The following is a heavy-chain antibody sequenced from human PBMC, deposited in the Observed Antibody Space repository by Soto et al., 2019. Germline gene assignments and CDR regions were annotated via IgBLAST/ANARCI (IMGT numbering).Heavy chain of an antibody. CDR1: GDSVNSAY. CDR2: IYHTGRT. V-gene: IGHV4-31*03. J-gene: IGHJ4*02. D-gene: IGHD6-6*01. CDR3: ARTDAYNSSFFDS. Sequence: VQLQEMGPGLVKPSQTLTITCTVSGDSVNSAYWSWIRQLPGKGLEWMGNIYHTGRTFYNPSLKSRVAISIDTSKPLFSLKMRSVTAADTAVYYCARTDAYNSSFFDSWGLGTVVTVSS.